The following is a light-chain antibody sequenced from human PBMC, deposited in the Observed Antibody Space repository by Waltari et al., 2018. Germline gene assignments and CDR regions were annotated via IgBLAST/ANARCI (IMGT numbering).Light chain of an antibody. CDR1: KLDKKF. Sequence: YELRQPPSVSVSPGQTATITCSGDKLDKKFDDWYQQRPGKPPLLFIYKDVDRPSGIPERFSGTNSGNKATLTISGTQVMDEADYYCQAWDVAIVVFGGGTKLTVL. CDR3: QAWDVAIVV. J-gene: IGLJ2*01. CDR2: KDV. V-gene: IGLV3-1*01.